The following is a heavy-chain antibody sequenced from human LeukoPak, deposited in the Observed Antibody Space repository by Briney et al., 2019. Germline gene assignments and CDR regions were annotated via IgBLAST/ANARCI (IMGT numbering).Heavy chain of an antibody. CDR2: ISDSGGRT. V-gene: IGHV3-23*01. Sequence: PGGSLRLSCAVSGITLSNYGMSWVRQARGKGLEWVAGISDSGGRTNYADSVKGRFTISRDNPKNTLYLQMNSLRAEDTAVYFCAKRGVVIRVILVGFHKEAYYFDSWGQGALVTVSS. CDR1: GITLSNYG. D-gene: IGHD3-22*01. J-gene: IGHJ4*02. CDR3: AKRGVVIRVILVGFHKEAYYFDS.